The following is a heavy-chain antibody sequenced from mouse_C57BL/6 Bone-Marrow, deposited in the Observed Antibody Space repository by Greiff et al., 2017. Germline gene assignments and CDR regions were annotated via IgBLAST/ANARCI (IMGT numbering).Heavy chain of an antibody. D-gene: IGHD1-1*01. CDR3: TNPMYYCGEGFDY. CDR1: GYTFTDYE. V-gene: IGHV1-15*01. Sequence: QVQLKQSGAELVRPGASVTLSCKASGYTFTDYEMHWVKQTPVHGLEWIGAIDPETGGTAYNQKFKGKAILTADKSSSTAYMELRSLTSEDSAVYYCTNPMYYCGEGFDYGGQGTTLTVAS. CDR2: IDPETGGT. J-gene: IGHJ2*01.